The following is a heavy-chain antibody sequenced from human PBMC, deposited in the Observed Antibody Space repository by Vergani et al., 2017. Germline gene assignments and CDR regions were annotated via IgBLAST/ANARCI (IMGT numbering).Heavy chain of an antibody. J-gene: IGHJ6*03. Sequence: EVQLLESGGGLVQPGGSLRLSCAASGFTFSSYAMSWVRQAPGKGLEWVSAISGSGGSTYYADSVKGRFTISRDNSKNTLYLQMNSLRAEDTAVYYCARVISSSHNGRYYYYMDVWGKGTTVTVSS. D-gene: IGHD6-6*01. CDR1: GFTFSSYA. CDR2: ISGSGGST. CDR3: ARVISSSHNGRYYYYMDV. V-gene: IGHV3-23*01.